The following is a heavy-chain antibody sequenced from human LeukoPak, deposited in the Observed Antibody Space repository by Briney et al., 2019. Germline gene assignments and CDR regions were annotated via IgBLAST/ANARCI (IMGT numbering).Heavy chain of an antibody. J-gene: IGHJ4*02. CDR3: ARQGGSGYYDSSGYSDY. CDR2: LYYSGST. Sequence: PSETLSLTCSVSGASISSGSNYWRWLRQPPGRTLEGFGSLYYSGSTYYTPSLKSRVIIIIDTPKNQFSLTLSSVTAADMAVYYCARQGGSGYYDSSGYSDYWGQGTLVTVSS. CDR1: GASISSGSNY. V-gene: IGHV4-39*01. D-gene: IGHD3-22*01.